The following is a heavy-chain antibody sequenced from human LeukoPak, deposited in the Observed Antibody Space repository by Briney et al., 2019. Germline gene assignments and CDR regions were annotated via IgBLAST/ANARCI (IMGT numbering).Heavy chain of an antibody. V-gene: IGHV3-23*01. CDR2: ISDSGGST. D-gene: IGHD3-9*01. J-gene: IGHJ4*02. CDR1: GFSLSTYA. CDR3: AKVSESNYDILTGYYTPYYFDY. Sequence: GGSLRLACAASGFSLSTYAMNWVRQAPGQGLEWVSVISDSGGSTFYADSVKGRFTISRDNSKNILYLQMNSLRADDTAVYYCAKVSESNYDILTGYYTPYYFDYWGQGTLVTVSS.